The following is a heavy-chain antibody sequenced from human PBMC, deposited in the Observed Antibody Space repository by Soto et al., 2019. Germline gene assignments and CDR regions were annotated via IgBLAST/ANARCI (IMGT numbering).Heavy chain of an antibody. J-gene: IGHJ6*02. V-gene: IGHV3-23*01. CDR2: ISGSGGST. CDR3: GIVLPHVRSVIYGMVV. Sequence: EVQLLESGGGLVQPGGSLRLSCAASGLTFSSYAMSWVRRAPGKGLEWVSTISGSGGSTYYADSVKGRFTLSRDNSKIPLYLQMNSLRAEDSAIYYCGIVLPHVRSVIYGMVVWGQGTTVTVSS. D-gene: IGHD2-15*01. CDR1: GLTFSSYA.